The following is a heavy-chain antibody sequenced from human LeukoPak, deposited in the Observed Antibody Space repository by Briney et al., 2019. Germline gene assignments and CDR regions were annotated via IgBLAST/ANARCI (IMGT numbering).Heavy chain of an antibody. CDR1: GFTFSSYC. CDR2: IANDGSNK. D-gene: IGHD5-18*01. Sequence: PGGSLRLSCAASGFTFSSYCMHWVRQAPGKGLEWVAVIANDGSNKYYADSVKGRFTVSRDNSKNTLYLQMNSLRAEDTAVFYCAKDRRGYTYNFDYWGQGTLVTVSS. J-gene: IGHJ4*02. CDR3: AKDRRGYTYNFDY. V-gene: IGHV3-30*18.